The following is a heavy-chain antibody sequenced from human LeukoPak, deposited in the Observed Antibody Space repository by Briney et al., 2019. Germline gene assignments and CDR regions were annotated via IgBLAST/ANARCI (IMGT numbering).Heavy chain of an antibody. Sequence: GGSLRLSCVASGFIFSSYGMHWVRQAPGKGLEWVAFTRFDGTTKYYADSLKGRFTISRDNSKNTVYLQMNSLKTEDTAVYCCARDSPAYSLYYWGQGTLATVSS. J-gene: IGHJ4*02. CDR3: ARDSPAYSLYY. D-gene: IGHD5-18*01. CDR1: GFIFSSYG. CDR2: TRFDGTTK. V-gene: IGHV3-30*02.